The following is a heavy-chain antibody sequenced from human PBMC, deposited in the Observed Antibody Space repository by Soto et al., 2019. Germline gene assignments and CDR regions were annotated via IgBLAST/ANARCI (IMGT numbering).Heavy chain of an antibody. Sequence: QVQLVQSGAEEKKPGASVKVSCKASGYTFSTYAIHWVRQAPGQGLEWMGWINPDNGNAKYSQKFQGRLTITRDTSASAADNELSRLRSEDTAVYSCAGVDGIYWGQGALVTVSS. CDR2: INPDNGNA. D-gene: IGHD1-26*01. CDR3: AGVDGIY. CDR1: GYTFSTYA. J-gene: IGHJ4*02. V-gene: IGHV1-3*05.